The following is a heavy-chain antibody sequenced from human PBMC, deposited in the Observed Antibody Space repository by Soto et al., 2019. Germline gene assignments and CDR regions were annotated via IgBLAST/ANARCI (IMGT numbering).Heavy chain of an antibody. J-gene: IGHJ6*02. Sequence: PSETLSLTCAVYGWSFSRYYWSWIRQPPGKGLEWIGEINHSGSTNYNPSLKSRVTISVDTSKNQFSLKLSSVTAADTAVYYCARGRFRNSGTTDYYYYGMDVWGQGTTVT. V-gene: IGHV4-34*01. D-gene: IGHD1-1*01. CDR1: GWSFSRYY. CDR2: INHSGST. CDR3: ARGRFRNSGTTDYYYYGMDV.